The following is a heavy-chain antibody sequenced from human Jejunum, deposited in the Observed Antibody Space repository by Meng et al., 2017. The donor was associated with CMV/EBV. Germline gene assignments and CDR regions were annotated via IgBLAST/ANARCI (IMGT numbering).Heavy chain of an antibody. V-gene: IGHV7-4-1*01. Sequence: QVQLVQSGYELKKPGDSVKVSCQAAGYTFTSSSMNWVRHATGQGLEWMGWININTGNPTYAQGFTGRFVFSLDTSVSTAYLQIDSLKADDTAVYYCARGNGWRFDYWGQGTLVTVSS. CDR2: ININTGNP. J-gene: IGHJ4*02. CDR3: ARGNGWRFDY. D-gene: IGHD6-19*01. CDR1: GYTFTSSS.